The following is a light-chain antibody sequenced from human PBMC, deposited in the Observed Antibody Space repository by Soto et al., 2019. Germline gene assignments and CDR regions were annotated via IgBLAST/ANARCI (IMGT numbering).Light chain of an antibody. CDR2: EVS. V-gene: IGLV2-8*01. CDR3: SSYAGTNNYF. Sequence: QSALTQPPSASGSPGRSVTISCTGTSSDVGGYNYVSWYQQHPGKAPKLIISEVSKRPSGVPDRCSGSKSGNTASLTVSGLQAEDEADYYCSSYAGTNNYFFGTGTKVTVL. J-gene: IGLJ1*01. CDR1: SSDVGGYNY.